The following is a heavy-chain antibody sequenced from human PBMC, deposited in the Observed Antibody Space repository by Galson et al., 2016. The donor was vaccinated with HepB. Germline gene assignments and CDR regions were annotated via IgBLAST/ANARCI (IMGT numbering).Heavy chain of an antibody. J-gene: IGHJ6*02. V-gene: IGHV2-5*02. CDR3: AQWSFYYYAMDV. D-gene: IGHD2-15*01. CDR2: IYWDDDK. CDR1: GFSLTTSGAG. Sequence: PALVKPTQTLTLTCTFSGFSLTTSGAGVGWIRQPPGKALEWLALIYWDDDKRYSPSLKNRLTITKDTSKNQVFLTMTNMDPVDTATYYCAQWSFYYYAMDVWGQGTTVTVSS.